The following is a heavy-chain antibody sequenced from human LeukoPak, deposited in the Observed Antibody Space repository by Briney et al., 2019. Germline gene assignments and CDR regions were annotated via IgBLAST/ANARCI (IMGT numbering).Heavy chain of an antibody. Sequence: AGGSLRLSCGASGFTFSNHWMSWVRQTPSKGLEWVANIRYDGNEKLFVDSVKGRFTISRDNAKNSLDLQMNSLRVDDTAVYYCVRDRGYSTFDYWGQGTLVTVSS. CDR2: IRYDGNEK. CDR1: GFTFSNHW. CDR3: VRDRGYSTFDY. V-gene: IGHV3-7*01. D-gene: IGHD4-23*01. J-gene: IGHJ4*02.